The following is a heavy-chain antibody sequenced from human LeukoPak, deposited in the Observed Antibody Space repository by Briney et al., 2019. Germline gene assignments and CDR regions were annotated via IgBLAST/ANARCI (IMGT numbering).Heavy chain of an antibody. CDR1: GFTFSSNG. Sequence: GGSLRLSCAAAGFTFSSNGFHWVRQAPGKGLEWVAVISYDGSNKYYADSVKGRFTISRDDSKNTLYLQMNSLRAEDTAVYYCAKEPQRYCSGGSCYGFDYWGQGTLVTVSS. J-gene: IGHJ4*02. CDR3: AKEPQRYCSGGSCYGFDY. V-gene: IGHV3-30*18. D-gene: IGHD2-15*01. CDR2: ISYDGSNK.